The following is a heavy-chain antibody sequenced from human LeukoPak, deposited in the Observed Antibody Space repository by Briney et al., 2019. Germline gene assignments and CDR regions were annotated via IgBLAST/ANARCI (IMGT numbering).Heavy chain of an antibody. D-gene: IGHD6-6*01. CDR3: AKEPYSSSFPGYFDY. CDR2: ISSSGSTI. Sequence: PGGSLRLFCAASGFTFSDYYMSWIRQAPGKGLEWVSYISSSGSTIYYADSVKGRFTISRDNSKNTLYLQMDSLRAEDTAVYYCAKEPYSSSFPGYFDYWGQGTLVTVSS. J-gene: IGHJ4*02. V-gene: IGHV3-11*01. CDR1: GFTFSDYY.